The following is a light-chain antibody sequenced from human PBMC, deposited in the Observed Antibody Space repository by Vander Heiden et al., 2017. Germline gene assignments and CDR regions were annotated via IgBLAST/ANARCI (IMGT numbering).Light chain of an antibody. V-gene: IGKV1-39*01. CDR2: AAS. Sequence: IQLTQSPSSLSASVGDRVTITCRASQGISSYLDWYQQKPGKAPKLLIYAASSLQSGVPSRFSGSGSGTDFTLTISSLQPEDFATYYCQQSYSTPPTFGGGTKVEIK. CDR3: QQSYSTPPT. J-gene: IGKJ4*01. CDR1: QGISSY.